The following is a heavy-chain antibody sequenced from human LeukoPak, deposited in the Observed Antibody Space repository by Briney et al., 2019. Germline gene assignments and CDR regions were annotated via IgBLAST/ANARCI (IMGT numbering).Heavy chain of an antibody. V-gene: IGHV3-49*03. J-gene: IGHJ4*02. D-gene: IGHD6-13*01. Sequence: GGSLRLSCAASGFTFSSYWMSWFRQAPGKGLEWIGFIRSKAYGGTTEYAASVKGRFTISRDDFKSIAYLQVNSLKTEDTALYYCSRGTYPGTAAAGPHDYWGQGTLVTVSS. CDR2: IRSKAYGGTT. CDR1: GFTFSSYW. CDR3: SRGTYPGTAAAGPHDY.